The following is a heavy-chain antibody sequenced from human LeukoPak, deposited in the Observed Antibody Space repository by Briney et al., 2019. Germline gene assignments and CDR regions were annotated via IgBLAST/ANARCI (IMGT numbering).Heavy chain of an antibody. CDR2: ISYDGNDK. V-gene: IGHV3-30*03. D-gene: IGHD3-22*01. Sequence: GGSLRLSCAASGFTFNSYVMHWVRQAPGKGLEWVAVISYDGNDKFYRDSVKGRFTISRDNSKNTLYLEMNSVRPQDTAVYYCARVLHKRNYDSSDYYGYWGQGTLVTVSS. CDR3: ARVLHKRNYDSSDYYGY. CDR1: GFTFNSYV. J-gene: IGHJ4*02.